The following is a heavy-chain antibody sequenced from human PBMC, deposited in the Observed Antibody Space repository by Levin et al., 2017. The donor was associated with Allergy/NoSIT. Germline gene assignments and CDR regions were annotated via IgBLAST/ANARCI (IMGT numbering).Heavy chain of an antibody. CDR2: IKQDGSEK. D-gene: IGHD6-19*01. CDR1: GFTFSGFW. V-gene: IGHV3-7*04. CDR3: ARDPTWWIAVTGPFDY. Sequence: GESLKISCAASGFTFSGFWMSWVRQAPGKGLEWVANIKQDGSEKYYVDSVKGRFTISRDNAKNSLYLQMNSLRDEDTAVYYCARDPTWWIAVTGPFDYWGQGTLVTVSS. J-gene: IGHJ4*02.